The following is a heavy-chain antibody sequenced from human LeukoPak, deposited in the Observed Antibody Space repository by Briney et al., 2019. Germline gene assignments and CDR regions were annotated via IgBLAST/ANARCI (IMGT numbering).Heavy chain of an antibody. Sequence: SVKVSCKASGYTFTGYYMHWVRQAPGQGLEWMGRIIPIFGTANYAQKFQGRVTITTDESTSTAYMELSSLRSEDTAVYYCARSSRLAYSSSSLDYWGQGTLVTVSS. D-gene: IGHD6-6*01. CDR2: IIPIFGTA. V-gene: IGHV1-69*05. CDR1: GYTFTGYY. CDR3: ARSSRLAYSSSSLDY. J-gene: IGHJ4*02.